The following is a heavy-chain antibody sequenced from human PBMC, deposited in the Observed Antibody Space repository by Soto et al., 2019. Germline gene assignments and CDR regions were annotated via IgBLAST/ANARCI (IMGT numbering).Heavy chain of an antibody. CDR2: IFPGDSDT. Sequence: GESLKISCKGSGYTFTNYWIGWVRQTPGKGLEWMGIIFPGDSDTRYNPSFEGQVTVSADESISTAYLQWNTLKASDTAMYYCVRPNFGALTHFDFWGQGTLVTVSS. V-gene: IGHV5-51*01. J-gene: IGHJ4*02. D-gene: IGHD3-16*01. CDR3: VRPNFGALTHFDF. CDR1: GYTFTNYW.